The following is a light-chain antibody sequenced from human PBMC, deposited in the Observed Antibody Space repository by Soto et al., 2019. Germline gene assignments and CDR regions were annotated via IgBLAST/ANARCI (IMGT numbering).Light chain of an antibody. Sequence: QSVLTQPPSVSAAPGQKVTISCSGSSSNIGNNYVSWYQQLPGTAPKLLIYDNNKRPSGIPDRFSGSKSGTSGTLDITGLQTGDEADYYCAAWDDSLNGPVFGGGTKLTVL. CDR2: DNN. CDR1: SSNIGNNY. V-gene: IGLV1-51*01. CDR3: AAWDDSLNGPV. J-gene: IGLJ2*01.